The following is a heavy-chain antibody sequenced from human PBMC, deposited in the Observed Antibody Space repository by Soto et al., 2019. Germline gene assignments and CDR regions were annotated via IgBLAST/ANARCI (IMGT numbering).Heavy chain of an antibody. CDR3: ASSSTSLGMDV. J-gene: IGHJ6*02. CDR1: GGSISSGGYY. Sequence: SETLSLTCTVSGGSISSGGYYWNWIRQHPGKGLEWIGYIYYSGSTSYNPSLKSRVTISVDTSKNQFSLKLSSVTAADTAVYYCASSSTSLGMDVWGQGTTVTVS. CDR2: IYYSGST. V-gene: IGHV4-31*03. D-gene: IGHD2-2*01.